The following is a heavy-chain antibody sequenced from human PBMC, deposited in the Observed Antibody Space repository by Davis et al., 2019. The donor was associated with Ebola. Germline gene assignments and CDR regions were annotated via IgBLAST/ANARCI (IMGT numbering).Heavy chain of an antibody. V-gene: IGHV3-7*01. CDR1: GFTFSSYW. J-gene: IGHJ5*02. CDR3: ARDHITMIVGWFDP. CDR2: IKQDGSEK. D-gene: IGHD3-22*01. Sequence: GESLKISCAASGFTFSSYWMSWVRQAPGKGLEWVANIKQDGSEKYYVDSVKGRFTISRDNAKNSLYLQMNSLRAEDTAVYYCARDHITMIVGWFDPWGQGTLVTVSS.